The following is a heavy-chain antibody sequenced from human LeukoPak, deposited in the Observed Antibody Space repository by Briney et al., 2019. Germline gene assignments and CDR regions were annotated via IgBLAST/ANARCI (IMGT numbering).Heavy chain of an antibody. V-gene: IGHV5-51*01. CDR3: ARQQYYYDSSGYYQNGEVDY. J-gene: IGHJ4*02. CDR2: IYPGDSDT. D-gene: IGHD3-22*01. Sequence: GESLKISCKGSGYSFTSYWIGWVRQMPRKGLEWMGIIYPGDSDTRYSPSFQGQVTISADKSISTAYLQWSSLKASDTAMYYCARQQYYYDSSGYYQNGEVDYWGQGTLVTVSS. CDR1: GYSFTSYW.